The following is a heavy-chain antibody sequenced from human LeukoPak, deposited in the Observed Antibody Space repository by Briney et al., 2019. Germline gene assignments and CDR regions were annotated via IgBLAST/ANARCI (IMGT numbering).Heavy chain of an antibody. CDR3: ARDLYYYDSSGSPVDY. J-gene: IGHJ4*02. V-gene: IGHV3-66*01. CDR2: IYSGGST. Sequence: GGSLRLSCAASGFTVSSNYMSWVRQAPGKGLEWVSVIYSGGSTYYADSVKGRFTISRDNAKNSLYLQMSSLRAEDTAVYYCARDLYYYDSSGSPVDYWGQGTLVTVSS. D-gene: IGHD3-22*01. CDR1: GFTVSSNY.